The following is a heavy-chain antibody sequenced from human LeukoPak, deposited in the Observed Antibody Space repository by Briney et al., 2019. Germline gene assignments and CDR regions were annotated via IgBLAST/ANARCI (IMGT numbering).Heavy chain of an antibody. D-gene: IGHD2-15*01. CDR2: INDDGSDT. CDR1: GFTFKLYW. Sequence: GGSLRLSCAASGFTFKLYWMHWVRQVPGKGPVWVARINDDGSDTVYADSVKGRFTISRDDAKNMLFLQMNSLRGEDTAVYHCVRGGPSTWSWGQGTLVTVSS. CDR3: VRGGPSTWS. V-gene: IGHV3-74*01. J-gene: IGHJ5*02.